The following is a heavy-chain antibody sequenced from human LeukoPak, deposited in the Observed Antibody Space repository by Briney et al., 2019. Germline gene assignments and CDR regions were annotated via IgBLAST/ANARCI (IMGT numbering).Heavy chain of an antibody. CDR3: AKDPNSSGYYYPSDV. CDR2: IRYDGSNK. J-gene: IGHJ6*04. Sequence: GSLRLSCAASGFTFSSYGMHWVRQAPGKGLEWVAFIRYDGSNKYYADSVKGRFTISRENSKNTLYLQMNSLRAEDTAVYYCAKDPNSSGYYYPSDVWGKGTTVTVSS. D-gene: IGHD3-22*01. CDR1: GFTFSSYG. V-gene: IGHV3-30*02.